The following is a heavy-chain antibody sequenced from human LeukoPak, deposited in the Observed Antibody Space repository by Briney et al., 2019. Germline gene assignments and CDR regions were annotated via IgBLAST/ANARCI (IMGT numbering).Heavy chain of an antibody. CDR3: ARGISSSRIYSYYYYYMDV. Sequence: SETLSLTCTVSGGSISSGSYHWSWIRQPAGKGLEWIGRICTSGSTNYNPSLKSRVTMSVDTSKNQFSLKLSSVTAPDTAVYYCARGISSSRIYSYYYYYMDVWGKGTTVTVPS. CDR1: GGSISSGSYH. CDR2: ICTSGST. V-gene: IGHV4-61*02. J-gene: IGHJ6*03. D-gene: IGHD6-13*01.